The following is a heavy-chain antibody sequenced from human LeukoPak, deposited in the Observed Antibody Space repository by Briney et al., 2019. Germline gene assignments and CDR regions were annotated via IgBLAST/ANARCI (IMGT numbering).Heavy chain of an antibody. D-gene: IGHD3-10*01. Sequence: ASVKVSCKASGYTFTGSYMHWVRQAPGQGLEWMGRINPNSGGTNYAQKFRGRVTMTRDTSISTAYMELSRLRSDDTAVYYCARGPITMVRGVIFNWFDPWGQGTLVTVSS. CDR1: GYTFTGSY. CDR2: INPNSGGT. J-gene: IGHJ5*02. V-gene: IGHV1-2*06. CDR3: ARGPITMVRGVIFNWFDP.